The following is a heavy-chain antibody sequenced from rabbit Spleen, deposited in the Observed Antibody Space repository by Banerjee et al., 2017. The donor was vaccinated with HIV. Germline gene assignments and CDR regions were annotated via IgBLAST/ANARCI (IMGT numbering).Heavy chain of an antibody. CDR1: GFSFSSGYD. CDR3: VRDTWHFNL. CDR2: IDPVFGIT. V-gene: IGHV1S40*01. Sequence: QSLEESGGDLVKPGASLTLTCTASGFSFSSGYDMSWVRQAPGKGLEWIGYIDPVFGITNYAVSVKGRFTISSHNAQNTVDLQMNSLTAADTATYFCVRDTWHFNLWGPGTLVTVS. J-gene: IGHJ4*01. D-gene: IGHD3-1*01.